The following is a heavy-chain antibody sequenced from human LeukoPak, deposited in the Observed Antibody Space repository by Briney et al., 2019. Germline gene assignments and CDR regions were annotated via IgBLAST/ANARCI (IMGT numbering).Heavy chain of an antibody. CDR2: IYYSGST. D-gene: IGHD2-2*01. Sequence: SETLSLTCTGSGGSISSSSYYWGWIRQPPGKGLEWIGSIYYSGSTYYNPSLKSRVTISVDTSKNQFSLKLSSVTAADTAVYYCARANIVVVPAPSDAFDIWGQGTMVTVSS. CDR3: ARANIVVVPAPSDAFDI. J-gene: IGHJ3*02. V-gene: IGHV4-39*01. CDR1: GGSISSSSYY.